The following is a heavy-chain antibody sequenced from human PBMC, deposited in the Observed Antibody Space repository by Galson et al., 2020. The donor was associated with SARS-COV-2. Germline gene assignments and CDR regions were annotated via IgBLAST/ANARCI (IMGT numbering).Heavy chain of an antibody. J-gene: IGHJ4*02. V-gene: IGHV1-18*01. CDR1: GYVFSSYA. CDR2: ISIYNGDT. Sequence: ASVKVSCKATGYVFSSYAISWVRQAPGQGLEWVGWISIYNGDTNHAQKVQGRVTMTTDTSTSTAYMELRSLRSDDTAVYYCARGGSGWVPYDYWGQGTLVTGSS. D-gene: IGHD3-10*01. CDR3: ARGGSGWVPYDY.